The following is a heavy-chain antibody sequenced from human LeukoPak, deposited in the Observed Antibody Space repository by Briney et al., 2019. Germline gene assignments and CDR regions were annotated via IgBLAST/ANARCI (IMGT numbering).Heavy chain of an antibody. J-gene: IGHJ3*01. CDR2: INKEGSDQ. D-gene: IGHD2-2*01. CDR3: VREVPGIMVAFDL. Sequence: GGSRRLSCAASRFTLTVYWMSWVRQAPGKGLEWLANINKEGSDQYYVDSVKGRFTISRDNAQNSIYLQVNSLRADDTAVYYCVREVPGIMVAFDLWGQGTMLSVSS. V-gene: IGHV3-7*04. CDR1: RFTLTVYW.